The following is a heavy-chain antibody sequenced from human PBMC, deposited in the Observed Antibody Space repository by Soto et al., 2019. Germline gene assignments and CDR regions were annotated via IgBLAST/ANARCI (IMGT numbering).Heavy chain of an antibody. CDR3: ARDTQLVRAATAYYYGMDV. CDR1: GYTFTSYA. J-gene: IGHJ6*02. D-gene: IGHD2-2*01. Sequence: AAVKVSCKASGYTFTSYAMHWVRQAPGQRLEWMGWINAGNGNTKYSQKFQGRVTITSDTSASTAYMELSSLRSEDTAVYYCARDTQLVRAATAYYYGMDVWG. V-gene: IGHV1-3*01. CDR2: INAGNGNT.